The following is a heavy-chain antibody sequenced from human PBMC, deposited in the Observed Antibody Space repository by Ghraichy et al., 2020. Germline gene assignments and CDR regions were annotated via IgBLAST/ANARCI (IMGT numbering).Heavy chain of an antibody. CDR1: GGSISSYY. D-gene: IGHD4-17*01. V-gene: IGHV4-59*01. J-gene: IGHJ3*02. CDR2: IYYSGST. Sequence: SETLSLTCTVSGGSISSYYWSWIRQPPGKGLEWIGYIYYSGSTNYNPSLKSRVTISVDTSKNQFSLKLSSVTAADTAVYYCARDRNRYGDYRVGAFDIWGQGTMVTVSS. CDR3: ARDRNRYGDYRVGAFDI.